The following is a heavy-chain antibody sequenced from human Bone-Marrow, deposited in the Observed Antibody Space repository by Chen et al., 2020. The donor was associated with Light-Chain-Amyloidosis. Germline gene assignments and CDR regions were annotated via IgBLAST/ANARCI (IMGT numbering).Heavy chain of an antibody. CDR3: ARDSDCRSTSCYPLGTFDI. J-gene: IGHJ3*02. Sequence: EVQLVESGGGLVQPGGSLRLSCVASGFTFSSYWMHWVRQAPGKGLVWVSRINTDGSSTGYADSVKGRFTISRDNAKNTLLLQMSSLRADDTAVYYCARDSDCRSTSCYPLGTFDIWGQGTMVTVSS. CDR2: INTDGSST. V-gene: IGHV3-74*01. CDR1: GFTFSSYW. D-gene: IGHD2-2*01.